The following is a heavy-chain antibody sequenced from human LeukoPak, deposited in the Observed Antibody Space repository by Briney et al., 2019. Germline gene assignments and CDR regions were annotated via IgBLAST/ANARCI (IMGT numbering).Heavy chain of an antibody. V-gene: IGHV3-7*01. D-gene: IGHD3-9*01. CDR2: IKEDGTET. CDR3: ARDHLYYDISGPRFDY. J-gene: IGHJ4*02. Sequence: GGSLRLSCAASGFTFSSYWMSWVRQAPGKGLEWVANIKEDGTETYYVDSVKGRFTILRDNAKNSLYLQMNSLRVEDTAVYYCARDHLYYDISGPRFDYWGQGTRVTVSS. CDR1: GFTFSSYW.